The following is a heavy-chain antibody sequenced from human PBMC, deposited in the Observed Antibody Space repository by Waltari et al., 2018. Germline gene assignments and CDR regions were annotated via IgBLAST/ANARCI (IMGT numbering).Heavy chain of an antibody. V-gene: IGHV4-34*01. CDR2: IHQTGST. J-gene: IGHJ6*03. Sequence: QVQLHQLGAGLLKPSETLSLTCDIIAGSSSGYFWICIRQSPGKGRGWIAEIHQTGSTNYNPTLKCPVTMPVATAKNQFSLTLSSVTAADTALYYCERGHKDFWSGHYLYYYMDVWDKGTTVTVSS. D-gene: IGHD3-3*01. CDR1: AGSSSGYF. CDR3: ERGHKDFWSGHYLYYYMDV.